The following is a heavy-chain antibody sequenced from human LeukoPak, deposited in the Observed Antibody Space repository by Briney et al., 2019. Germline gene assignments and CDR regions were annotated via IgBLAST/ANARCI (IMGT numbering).Heavy chain of an antibody. V-gene: IGHV1-69*04. Sequence: SVKVSCKASGGTFSSYTISWVRQAPGQGLEWMGRIIPILGIANYAQKLQGRVTITADTSTSTAYMELSSLRSEDTAVYYCARDLEAVVVVPAAYTPFDPWGQGTLVTVSS. J-gene: IGHJ5*02. CDR2: IIPILGIA. CDR1: GGTFSSYT. D-gene: IGHD2-2*01. CDR3: ARDLEAVVVVPAAYTPFDP.